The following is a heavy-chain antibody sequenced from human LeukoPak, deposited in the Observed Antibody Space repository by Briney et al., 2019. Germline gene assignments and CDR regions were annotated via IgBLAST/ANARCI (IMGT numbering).Heavy chain of an antibody. CDR1: GGSMSSYY. J-gene: IGHJ4*02. CDR3: ARGRYGWLPFDY. Sequence: ASETLSLTCTVSGGSMSSYYWSWIRQPPGKGLEWIGYIYYSGSTNYNPSLKSRVTISVDTSKNQFTLKLSSVTAADTAVYYCARGRYGWLPFDYWGQGTLVTVSS. V-gene: IGHV4-59*01. CDR2: IYYSGST. D-gene: IGHD3-16*01.